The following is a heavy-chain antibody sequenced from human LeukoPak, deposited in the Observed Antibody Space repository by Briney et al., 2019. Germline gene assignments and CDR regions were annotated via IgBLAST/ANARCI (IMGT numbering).Heavy chain of an antibody. CDR2: ISGSGGST. CDR1: GFTFSSYA. V-gene: IGHV3-23*01. Sequence: GGSLRLSCAASGFTFSSYAMSWVRQAPGKGLEWISVISGSGGSTSYADSVKGRFTISRDNSKNTLYLQMNSLRAEDTSVYYCAKHGFAGISAAGDYWGQGTLVTVSS. CDR3: AKHGFAGISAAGDY. D-gene: IGHD6-13*01. J-gene: IGHJ4*02.